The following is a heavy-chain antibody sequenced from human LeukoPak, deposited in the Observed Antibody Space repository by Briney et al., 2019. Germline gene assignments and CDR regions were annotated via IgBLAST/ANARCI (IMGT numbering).Heavy chain of an antibody. CDR3: ARDHSGGRYGADY. D-gene: IGHD1-1*01. CDR1: GYTFTGYY. J-gene: IGHJ4*02. CDR2: INPNSGGT. V-gene: IGHV1-2*02. Sequence: GASVKVSCKASGYTFTGYYMHWVRQAPGQGLEWMGWINPNSGGTNYAQKFQGRVTMTRDTSISTAYTKMTRLRPDDTAVYYCARDHSGGRYGADYWGQGTLVTVSS.